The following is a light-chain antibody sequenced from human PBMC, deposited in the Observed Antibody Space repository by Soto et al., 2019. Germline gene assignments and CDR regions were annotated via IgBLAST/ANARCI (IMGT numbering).Light chain of an antibody. Sequence: QLVLTQPPSVSWAPGQRVTISCTGSSSNIGAGYDVHWYQQLPGTAPKLLIYGNSNRPSGVPDRFSGSKSGTSASLAITGLQAEDEADYYCQSYDSSLSGVVFGGGTKLPVL. V-gene: IGLV1-40*01. CDR1: SSNIGAGYD. J-gene: IGLJ2*01. CDR3: QSYDSSLSGVV. CDR2: GNS.